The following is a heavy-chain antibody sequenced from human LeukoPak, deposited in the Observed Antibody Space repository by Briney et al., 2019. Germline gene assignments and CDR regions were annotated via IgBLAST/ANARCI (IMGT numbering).Heavy chain of an antibody. D-gene: IGHD3-22*01. V-gene: IGHV1-24*01. CDR1: GYTLTELS. CDR2: FDPEDGET. Sequence: ASEKVSCKVSGYTLTELSMHWVRQAPGKGLEWMGGFDPEDGETIYAQKFQGRVTMTEDTSTDTAYMELSSLRSEDTAVYYCAGGPYYYDSSGYYYWGQGTLVTVSS. J-gene: IGHJ4*02. CDR3: AGGPYYYDSSGYYY.